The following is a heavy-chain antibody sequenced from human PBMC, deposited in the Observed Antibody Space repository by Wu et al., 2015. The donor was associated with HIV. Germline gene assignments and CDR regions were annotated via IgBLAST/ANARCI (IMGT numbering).Heavy chain of an antibody. CDR3: ARFFYYDSGAFYPDNEYIPH. V-gene: IGHV1-69*13. CDR2: IITMFDAT. J-gene: IGHJ1*01. D-gene: IGHD3-22*01. Sequence: QVRLVQSGGDVKKPGASVKVSCKASGGTFSNYAITWVRQAPGQGLEWMGRIITMFDATDYAQKFQGRLTITADQSTSTVYMELSSLRSEDTAVYFCARFFYYDSGAFYPDNEYIPHWGQGTLVTVSS. CDR1: GGTFSNYA.